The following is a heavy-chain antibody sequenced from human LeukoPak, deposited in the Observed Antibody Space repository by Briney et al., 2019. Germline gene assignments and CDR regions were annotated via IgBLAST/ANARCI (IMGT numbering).Heavy chain of an antibody. J-gene: IGHJ6*02. CDR1: GGSISSYY. D-gene: IGHD3-10*01. CDR3: ARLFRGGYYYYGMDV. V-gene: IGHV4-4*07. CDR2: INTSGST. Sequence: SETLSLTCTVSGGSISSYYWTWIRQSAGKGLEWIGRINTSGSTNYNPSLRSRVTMSVNTSKNQFSLNLTSVTAADTAVYYCARLFRGGYYYYGMDVWGQGTTVTVSS.